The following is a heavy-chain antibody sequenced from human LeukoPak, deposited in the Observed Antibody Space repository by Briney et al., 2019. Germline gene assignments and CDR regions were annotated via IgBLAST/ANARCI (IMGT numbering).Heavy chain of an antibody. J-gene: IGHJ4*02. CDR2: ISCSSSYI. Sequence: GGSVSLSCAASGFTFISYSMNWVGQAAGKGLEWVSSISCSSSYIYYADSVKGRFTLSRDNAKNSLYLQMNSLRAEDTAVYYCARAAVAGSIIYWGQETVVTVSS. CDR3: ARAAVAGSIIY. D-gene: IGHD6-19*01. V-gene: IGHV3-21*01. CDR1: GFTFISYS.